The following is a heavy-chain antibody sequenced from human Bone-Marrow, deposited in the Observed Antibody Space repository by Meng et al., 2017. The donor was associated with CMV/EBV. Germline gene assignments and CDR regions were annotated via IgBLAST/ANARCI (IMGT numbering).Heavy chain of an antibody. CDR1: GYTFTGYY. CDR2: INPNSGGT. Sequence: ASVKVSCKASGYTFTGYYMHWVRQAPGQGLEWMGWINPNSGGTNYAQKFQGRVTMTRDTSINTAYMELSRLRSDDTAVYYCARTFTITIFGVVIGTPYGMDVWGQGTTVTVSS. CDR3: ARTFTITIFGVVIGTPYGMDV. J-gene: IGHJ6*02. V-gene: IGHV1-2*02. D-gene: IGHD3-3*01.